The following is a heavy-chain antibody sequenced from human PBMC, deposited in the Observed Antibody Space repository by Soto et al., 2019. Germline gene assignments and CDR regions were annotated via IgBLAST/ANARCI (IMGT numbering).Heavy chain of an antibody. CDR2: ISYDGSNK. Sequence: GGSLRLSCAASGFTFSSYAMHWVRQAPGKGLEWVAVISYDGSNKYYADSVKGRFTISRDNSKNTLYLQMNSLRAEDTAVYYCARDNSFGVVITLVYYYGMAVWGQGTTVTVSS. CDR1: GFTFSSYA. D-gene: IGHD3-3*01. V-gene: IGHV3-30-3*01. CDR3: ARDNSFGVVITLVYYYGMAV. J-gene: IGHJ6*02.